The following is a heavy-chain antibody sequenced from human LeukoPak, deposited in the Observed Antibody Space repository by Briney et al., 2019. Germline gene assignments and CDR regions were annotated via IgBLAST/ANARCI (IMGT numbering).Heavy chain of an antibody. CDR1: GFTFSSYS. CDR2: ISSSSSYI. V-gene: IGHV3-21*01. CDR3: ARDSMAVVLRGRFDP. Sequence: GGSLRLSCAASGFTFSSYSMNWVRQAPGKGLEWVSPISSSSSYIYYADSVKGRFTISRDNAKNSLYLQMNSLRAEDTAVYYCARDSMAVVLRGRFDPWGQGTLVTVSS. J-gene: IGHJ5*02. D-gene: IGHD3-10*01.